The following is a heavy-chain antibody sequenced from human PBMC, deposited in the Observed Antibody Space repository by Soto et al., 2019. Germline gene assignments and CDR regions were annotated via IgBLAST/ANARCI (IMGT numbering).Heavy chain of an antibody. Sequence: QVQLVQSGAEVKKPGASVKVCCKASGYTFTSCDINWVRQATGQGLEWMGWMNPNSGHTGYAQTCQGRVTMTRNTSISTAYMDLRSLSSEDTAVYYCTRDLAGRIDYWCQGALVTVSS. CDR2: MNPNSGHT. CDR3: TRDLAGRIDY. CDR1: GYTFTSCD. V-gene: IGHV1-8*01. J-gene: IGHJ4*02. D-gene: IGHD6-25*01.